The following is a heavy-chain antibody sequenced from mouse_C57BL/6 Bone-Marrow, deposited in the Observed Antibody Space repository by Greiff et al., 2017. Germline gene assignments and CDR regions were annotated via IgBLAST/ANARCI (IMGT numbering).Heavy chain of an antibody. CDR1: GYTFTSYW. D-gene: IGHD2-5*01. CDR3: ARKAYYSKAWFAY. V-gene: IGHV1-50*01. CDR2: IDPSDSYL. J-gene: IGHJ3*01. Sequence: QVQLQQPGAELVKPGASVKLSCKASGYTFTSYWMQWVKQRPGQGLEWIGEIDPSDSYLTYNPKFKGKATLTVDTSSSTAYLQLSSLTSEDSAVYYCARKAYYSKAWFAYWGQGTLVTVSA.